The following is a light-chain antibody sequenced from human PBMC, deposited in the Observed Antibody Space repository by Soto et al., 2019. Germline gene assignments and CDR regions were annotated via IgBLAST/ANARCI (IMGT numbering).Light chain of an antibody. V-gene: IGLV2-14*03. Sequence: QSVLTQPPSVSGSPGQSITISCTGTSSDIGAYNFVSWYQQHPGKAPKLMLYDVNIRPSGVSNRFSGSKSGNTASLTISGLQADDEADYYCTSWTTSTTMIFGGGTQLTVL. CDR2: DVN. CDR1: SSDIGAYNF. CDR3: TSWTTSTTMI. J-gene: IGLJ2*01.